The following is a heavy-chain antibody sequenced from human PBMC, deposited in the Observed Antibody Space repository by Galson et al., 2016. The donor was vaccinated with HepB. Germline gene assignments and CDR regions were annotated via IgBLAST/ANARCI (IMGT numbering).Heavy chain of an antibody. CDR1: GGSFSGNY. V-gene: IGHV4-34*01. D-gene: IGHD6-13*01. CDR2: VNHSGST. J-gene: IGHJ1*01. Sequence: SETLSLTCGIYGGSFSGNYWSWIRQSPGKGLEWIGEVNHSGSTNYNPSLKRRVTISVDTSKNQFSLKLSSVTAADTAVYYCARGFFGRLPAAGNKKGYFQPWGQGTLVTVSS. CDR3: ARGFFGRLPAAGNKKGYFQP.